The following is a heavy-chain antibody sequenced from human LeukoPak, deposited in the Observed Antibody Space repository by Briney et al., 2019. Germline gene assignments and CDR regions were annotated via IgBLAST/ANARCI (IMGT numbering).Heavy chain of an antibody. J-gene: IGHJ4*02. CDR2: ISAYNGNT. CDR1: GYTFTRYG. CDR3: ARPSDSSGLTAFDY. Sequence: SVKVSCKASGYTFTRYGITWVRQAPGQGLEWMGWISAYNGNTNYAQKVQGRVTMTTDTSTSTAYMELRSLRSDDTAVYYCARPSDSSGLTAFDYWGQGTLVTVSS. V-gene: IGHV1-18*01. D-gene: IGHD3-22*01.